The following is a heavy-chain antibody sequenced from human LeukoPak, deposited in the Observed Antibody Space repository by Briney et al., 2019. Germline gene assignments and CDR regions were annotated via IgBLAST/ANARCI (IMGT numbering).Heavy chain of an antibody. CDR2: FGGSGIST. CDR1: GFTFSTYA. D-gene: IGHD4-23*01. Sequence: GGSLRLSCAASGFTFSTYAISWVRQAPRKGLEWVSTFGGSGISTYYADSVKGRFTISRDTSKNTLFLQMDSLRAEDTAVYYCAKDGPTVVSPHDYWGQGTLVTVSS. V-gene: IGHV3-23*01. J-gene: IGHJ4*02. CDR3: AKDGPTVVSPHDY.